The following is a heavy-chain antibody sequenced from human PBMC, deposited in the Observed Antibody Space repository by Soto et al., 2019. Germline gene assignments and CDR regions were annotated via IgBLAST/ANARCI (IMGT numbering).Heavy chain of an antibody. CDR1: GGSISSSSYY. CDR2: IYYSGST. Sequence: PSETLSLTCTVSGGSISSSSYYWGWIRQPPGKGLEWIGSIYYSGSTYYNPSLKSRVSISVDTSKNQLSLKLVSVTAADTAVYYCARHFVAVVIKGWGYWGQGTLVTVS. D-gene: IGHD3-10*01. V-gene: IGHV4-39*01. J-gene: IGHJ4*02. CDR3: ARHFVAVVIKGWGY.